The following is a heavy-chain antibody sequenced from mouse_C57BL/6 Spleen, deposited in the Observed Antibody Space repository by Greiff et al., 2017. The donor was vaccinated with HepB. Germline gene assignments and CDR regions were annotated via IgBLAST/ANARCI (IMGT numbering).Heavy chain of an antibody. CDR1: GYAFSSSW. J-gene: IGHJ1*03. Sequence: QVQLQQSGPELVKPGASVKISCKASGYAFSSSWINWVKQRPGKGLEWIGRIYPGDGDTNYNGKFKGKATLTADKSSSTAYMQLSSLTSEDSAFYFCARPDSNYEGWYFDVWGTGTTVTVSS. D-gene: IGHD2-5*01. V-gene: IGHV1-82*01. CDR2: IYPGDGDT. CDR3: ARPDSNYEGWYFDV.